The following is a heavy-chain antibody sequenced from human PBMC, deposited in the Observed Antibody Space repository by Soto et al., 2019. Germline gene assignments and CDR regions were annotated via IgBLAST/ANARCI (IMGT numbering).Heavy chain of an antibody. J-gene: IGHJ6*02. D-gene: IGHD2-2*01. CDR2: IDVGSANA. Sequence: ASVKVSCKTSGFTFSSSAVHWVRQARGHRLQWIGWIDVGSANANYAQKFQGRVTITADKSTSTAYMELSSLRSEDTAVYYCARDPTVVVPAAMKGMDVWGQGTTVTVSS. CDR3: ARDPTVVVPAAMKGMDV. CDR1: GFTFSSSA. V-gene: IGHV1-58*01.